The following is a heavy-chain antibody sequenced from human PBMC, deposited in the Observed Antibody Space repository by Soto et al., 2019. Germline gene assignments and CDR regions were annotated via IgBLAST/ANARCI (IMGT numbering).Heavy chain of an antibody. Sequence: QVQLQESGPGLVKPSETLSLSCTVSGGSISSYYWSWFRQSPGKRMEWIGYVHHSWGSSYNPSLQSRFAISLDTSKSQFSLKVTSVTATDTAVYYCERHGFGPLHGLVAVWGQGTTVTVSS. CDR3: ERHGFGPLHGLVAV. D-gene: IGHD3-10*01. V-gene: IGHV4-59*08. CDR2: VHHSWGS. J-gene: IGHJ6*02. CDR1: GGSISSYY.